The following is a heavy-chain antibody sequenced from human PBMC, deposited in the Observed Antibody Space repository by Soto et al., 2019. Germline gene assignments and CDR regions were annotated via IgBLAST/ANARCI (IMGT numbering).Heavy chain of an antibody. CDR1: GYTFTGYY. CDR3: ARVYLRNIRGYCSGGSCYRGDIYFKH. J-gene: IGHJ1*01. D-gene: IGHD2-15*01. Sequence: ASVKVSCKASGYTFTGYYMHWVRQAPGQGLEWMGWINPNSGGTNYAQKFQGRVTMTRDTSISTAYMELSRLRSDDTAVYYCARVYLRNIRGYCSGGSCYRGDIYFKHWGQGTLVTSPQ. V-gene: IGHV1-2*02. CDR2: INPNSGGT.